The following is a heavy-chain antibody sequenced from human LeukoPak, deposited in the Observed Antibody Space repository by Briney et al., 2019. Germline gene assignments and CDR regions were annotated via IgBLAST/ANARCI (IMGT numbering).Heavy chain of an antibody. CDR3: KSGGAAPGSFDN. CDR1: GFTFSDYW. D-gene: IGHD6-13*01. CDR2: IKYDGDEE. Sequence: GGSLRLSCAASGFTFSDYWMSWMRQAPGKGLEWVANIKYDGDEEYYVDSVKGRFTISRDDAKNSLYLQLNSLRVEDTAVYYCKSGGAAPGSFDNWGQGTLVTVSP. J-gene: IGHJ4*02. V-gene: IGHV3-7*01.